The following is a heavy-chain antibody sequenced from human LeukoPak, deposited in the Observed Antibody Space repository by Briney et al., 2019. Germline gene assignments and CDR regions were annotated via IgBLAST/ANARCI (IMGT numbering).Heavy chain of an antibody. CDR1: SGSINSFY. J-gene: IGHJ3*02. D-gene: IGHD6-13*01. CDR3: ARDEQQLYAFDI. Sequence: SETLSLTCTVSSGSINSFYWSWIRQPPGKGLEWIGYIYYTGHTNYNPSLKSRVTISVDTSKNQFSLRLSSVTAADTAVYYCARDEQQLYAFDIWGQGTMVTVSS. CDR2: IYYTGHT. V-gene: IGHV4-59*01.